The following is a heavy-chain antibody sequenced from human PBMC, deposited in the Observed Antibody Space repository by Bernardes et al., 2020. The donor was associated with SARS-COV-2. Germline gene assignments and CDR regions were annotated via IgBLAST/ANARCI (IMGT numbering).Heavy chain of an antibody. CDR3: ARLQPGKYSYGYND. V-gene: IGHV4-28*01. J-gene: IGHJ4*02. D-gene: IGHD5-18*01. CDR2: IYHNGRS. CDR1: GYSISSDRW. Sequence: SETLSLTCAVSGYSISSDRWWGWIRQPPGKGLEWIGFIYHNGRSYYNPSLKSRVTMSVDTSKNQFSLKLSSVTAADTAVYYCARLQPGKYSYGYNDWGQGTLVTVSS.